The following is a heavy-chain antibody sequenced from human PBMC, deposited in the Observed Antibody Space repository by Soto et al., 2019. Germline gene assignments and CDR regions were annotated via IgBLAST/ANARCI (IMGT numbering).Heavy chain of an antibody. D-gene: IGHD1-26*01. V-gene: IGHV4-31*11. CDR3: ARDRGSYALDY. CDR2: IYYSGIT. Sequence: PSETLSLTCAVSGGSISSGGYSWTWIRQHPGKGLEWIGYIYYSGITYYNPSLKSRVTISVDTSKNQFSLKLSSVTAADTAVYYCARDRGSYALDYWGQGTLVTVSS. J-gene: IGHJ4*02. CDR1: GGSISSGGYS.